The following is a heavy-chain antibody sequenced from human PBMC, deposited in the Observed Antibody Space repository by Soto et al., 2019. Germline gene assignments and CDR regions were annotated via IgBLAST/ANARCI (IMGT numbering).Heavy chain of an antibody. V-gene: IGHV4-61*01. CDR3: ARVQIWVFYGMDV. CDR1: GGFVSSGSYY. Sequence: SETMSLTCAVYGGFVSSGSYYWSWIRQPPGKGLEFIGEMSHSVGTHFNPSLKSRVTISVDTSKNQFSLMMSSVTAADSALYYCARVQIWVFYGMDVWGQGTTVTVSS. CDR2: MSHSVGT. D-gene: IGHD3-16*01. J-gene: IGHJ6*02.